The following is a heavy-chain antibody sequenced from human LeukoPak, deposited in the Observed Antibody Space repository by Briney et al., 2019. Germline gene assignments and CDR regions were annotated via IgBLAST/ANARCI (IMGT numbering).Heavy chain of an antibody. D-gene: IGHD2-2*01. Sequence: GGSLRLSCAASGFSFSEFYVSWIRQAPGKGLEWLSYITTSGTNTYYADSVKGRFTVSRDNAKNSLYLQMNSLRAEDTAVYYCARNLPAADYWGQGTLVTVSS. J-gene: IGHJ4*02. CDR1: GFSFSEFY. V-gene: IGHV3-11*04. CDR3: ARNLPAADY. CDR2: ITTSGTNT.